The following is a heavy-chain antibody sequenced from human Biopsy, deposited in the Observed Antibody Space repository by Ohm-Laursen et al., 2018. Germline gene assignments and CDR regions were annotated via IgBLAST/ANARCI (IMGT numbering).Heavy chain of an antibody. Sequence: SLRLSCAASGFTFPTDAMIGVRPAPGKGLAWVAHIDVSDYNTYYADSVRGRFTISRDNSKQMVHLEINSLTADDTAVYYCVKQWGGYNFDSWGQGTLVTVSS. CDR2: IDVSDYNT. J-gene: IGHJ5*01. D-gene: IGHD1-14*01. CDR3: VKQWGGYNFDS. CDR1: GFTFPTDA. V-gene: IGHV3-23*01.